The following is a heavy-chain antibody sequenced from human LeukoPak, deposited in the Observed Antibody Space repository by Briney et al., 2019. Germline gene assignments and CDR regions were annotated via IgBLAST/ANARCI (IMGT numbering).Heavy chain of an antibody. Sequence: SETLSLTCAVYGGSFSGYYWSWIRQPPGKGLEWIGEINHSGSTNYNPSLKSRVTISVDTSKNQFSLKLSSVTAADTAVYYCARRYSSSWYPFDYWSQGTLVTVSS. V-gene: IGHV4-34*01. CDR3: ARRYSSSWYPFDY. CDR2: INHSGST. J-gene: IGHJ4*02. CDR1: GGSFSGYY. D-gene: IGHD6-13*01.